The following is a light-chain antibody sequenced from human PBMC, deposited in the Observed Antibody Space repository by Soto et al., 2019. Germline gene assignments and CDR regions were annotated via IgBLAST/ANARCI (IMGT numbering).Light chain of an antibody. Sequence: EIVLTQSPGPLSLSPGERATLSCRASQSVSSSYLAWYQQKPGQAPRLLIYGASSRATGIPDRFSGSGSVTVFTLTISRLEPEDFAVYYCQQYGSSPWTFGQGTKVEIK. CDR3: QQYGSSPWT. CDR2: GAS. V-gene: IGKV3-20*01. J-gene: IGKJ1*01. CDR1: QSVSSSY.